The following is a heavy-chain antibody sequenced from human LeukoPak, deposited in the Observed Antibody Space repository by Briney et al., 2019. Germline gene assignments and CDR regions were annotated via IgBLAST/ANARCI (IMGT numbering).Heavy chain of an antibody. CDR3: VRGWGSNVYASAFDV. V-gene: IGHV3-30-3*01. CDR1: GFTFSGYP. J-gene: IGHJ3*01. CDR2: ISYDGSNK. D-gene: IGHD3-16*01. Sequence: GKSLRLSCAASGFTFSGYPIHWVRQAPGKGLEWVAVISYDGSNKYYADSVKGRFTISRDNSKNTLYLQMSDLRAEDTAAYYCVRGWGSNVYASAFDVWGQGTMVTVSS.